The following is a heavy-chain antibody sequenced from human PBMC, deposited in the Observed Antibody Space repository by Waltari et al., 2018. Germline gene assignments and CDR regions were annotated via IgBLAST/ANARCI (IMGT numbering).Heavy chain of an antibody. CDR2: INAGNGKK. Sequence: QVQLVQSGAEVKKPGASVKVSCKAAGYTFTSFTMPWVRQAPGQRPEWMGWINAGNGKKKYSQKFQGRVTITRDTSASTAYMELSSLRSEDTAVYYCARGQLQNYYYYYMDVWGKGTTVTVSS. J-gene: IGHJ6*03. CDR3: ARGQLQNYYYYYMDV. D-gene: IGHD1-1*01. V-gene: IGHV1-3*01. CDR1: GYTFTSFT.